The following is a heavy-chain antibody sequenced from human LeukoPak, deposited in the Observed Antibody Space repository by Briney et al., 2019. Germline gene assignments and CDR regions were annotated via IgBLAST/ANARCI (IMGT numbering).Heavy chain of an antibody. J-gene: IGHJ4*02. Sequence: SETLSLTCTVSGGSVSVYYWSWIRQPPGKGLEWIGYIYYSGSANYNPSLKSRGTISVDTSKNQFSLKLSSVTAADTAVYYCARVFYSSSSRYFFDFWAQRTLVTVSS. V-gene: IGHV4-59*02. D-gene: IGHD6-6*01. CDR3: ARVFYSSSSRYFFDF. CDR1: GGSVSVYY. CDR2: IYYSGSA.